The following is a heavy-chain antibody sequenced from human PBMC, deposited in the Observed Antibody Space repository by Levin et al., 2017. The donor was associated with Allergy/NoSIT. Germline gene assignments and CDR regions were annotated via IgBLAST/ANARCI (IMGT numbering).Heavy chain of an antibody. V-gene: IGHV3-21*01. J-gene: IGHJ4*02. D-gene: IGHD2-21*01. CDR2: ISSSSSYI. Sequence: GESLKISCAASGFTFSSYSMNWVRQAPGKGLEWVSSISSSSSYIYYADSVKGRFTISRDNAKNSLYLQMNSLRAEDTAVYYCAREVSVIDDALDYWGQGTLVTVSS. CDR1: GFTFSSYS. CDR3: AREVSVIDDALDY.